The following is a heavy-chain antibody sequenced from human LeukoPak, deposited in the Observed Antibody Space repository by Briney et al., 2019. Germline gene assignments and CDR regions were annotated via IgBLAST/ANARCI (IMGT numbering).Heavy chain of an antibody. CDR1: GFTFSGSA. CDR2: IRSTANGYAT. D-gene: IGHD3-10*01. V-gene: IGHV3-73*01. Sequence: GGSLRLSCAASGFTFSGSALHWVRQASGKGLEWVGRIRSTANGYATAYAASVKGRSTISRDDSTNTAYLKMDSLKTEDTAVYYCTGNYYGSGSYADFDYWGQGTLVTASS. J-gene: IGHJ4*02. CDR3: TGNYYGSGSYADFDY.